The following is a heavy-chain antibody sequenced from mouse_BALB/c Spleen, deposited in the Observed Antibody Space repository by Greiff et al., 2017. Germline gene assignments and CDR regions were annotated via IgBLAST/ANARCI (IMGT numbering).Heavy chain of an antibody. D-gene: IGHD2-4*01. CDR1: GFNIKDTY. CDR3: ARSYIYYDYDV. Sequence: VQLKQSGAELVKPGASVKLSCTASGFNIKDTYMHWVKQRPEQGLEWIGRIDPANGNTKYDPKFQGKATITADTSSNTAYLQLSSLTSEDTAVYYCARSYIYYDYDVWGQGTLVTVSA. J-gene: IGHJ3*01. CDR2: IDPANGNT. V-gene: IGHV14-3*02.